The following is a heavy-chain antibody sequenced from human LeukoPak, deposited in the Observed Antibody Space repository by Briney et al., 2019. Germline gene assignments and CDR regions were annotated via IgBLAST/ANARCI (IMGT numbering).Heavy chain of an antibody. CDR2: IYYSGST. CDR1: GGSISSYY. Sequence: PSVTLSLTCTVSGGSISSYYWSWIRQPPGKGLEWIGYIYYSGSTSYNPSLKSRVTISVDTSENQFSLKLSSVTAADTAVYYCARDGSGSGWANWGQGTLVTVSS. CDR3: ARDGSGSGWAN. J-gene: IGHJ4*02. D-gene: IGHD6-19*01. V-gene: IGHV4-59*01.